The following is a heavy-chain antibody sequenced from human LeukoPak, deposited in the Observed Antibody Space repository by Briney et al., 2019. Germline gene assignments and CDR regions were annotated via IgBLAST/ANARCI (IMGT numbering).Heavy chain of an antibody. Sequence: SETLSLTCTVSGGSISSSSYYWGWIRQPPGKGLEWIGSIYYSGSTYYNPSLKSRVTISVDTSKNQFSLKLSSVTAADTAVYYCARAHPNWGKVKIFDYWGQGTLVTVSS. V-gene: IGHV4-39*07. CDR3: ARAHPNWGKVKIFDY. CDR2: IYYSGST. J-gene: IGHJ4*02. CDR1: GGSISSSSYY. D-gene: IGHD7-27*01.